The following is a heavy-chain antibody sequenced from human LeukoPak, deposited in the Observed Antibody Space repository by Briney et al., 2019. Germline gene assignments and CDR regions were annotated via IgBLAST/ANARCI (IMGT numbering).Heavy chain of an antibody. Sequence: ASVKVSCKASGYTFTGYYMHWVRQAPGQGLEWMGWINPNSGGTNYAQKFQGRVTITRDTSTSTAYMELSRLRSDDTAVYYCARVMVRGVTDYWGQGTLITVSS. CDR2: INPNSGGT. V-gene: IGHV1-2*02. CDR1: GYTFTGYY. D-gene: IGHD3-10*01. J-gene: IGHJ4*02. CDR3: ARVMVRGVTDY.